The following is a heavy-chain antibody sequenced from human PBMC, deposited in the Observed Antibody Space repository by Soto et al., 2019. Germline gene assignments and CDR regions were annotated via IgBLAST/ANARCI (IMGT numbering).Heavy chain of an antibody. CDR1: GFTFSSYA. J-gene: IGHJ4*02. CDR3: AKVADLVTMIVVVPYYFDY. Sequence: EVQLLESGGGLVQPGGSLRLSCAASGFTFSSYAMSWVRQAPGKGLEWVSAISGSGGSTYYADSVKGRFTISRDNSKNTLYLQMNSLRAEDTAVYYCAKVADLVTMIVVVPYYFDYWGQGTLVTVSS. CDR2: ISGSGGST. D-gene: IGHD3-22*01. V-gene: IGHV3-23*01.